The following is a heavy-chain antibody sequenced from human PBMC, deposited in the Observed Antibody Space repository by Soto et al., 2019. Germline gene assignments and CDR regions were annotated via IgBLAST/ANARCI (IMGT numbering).Heavy chain of an antibody. CDR3: ARARQKGAGYCSGGSCYRGRFDP. Sequence: ASVKVSCKASGYTFTSYAMHWVRQAPGQRLEWMGWINAGNGNTKYSQKFQGRVTITRDTSASTAYMELSSLRSEDTAVYYCARARQKGAGYCSGGSCYRGRFDPWGQGTLVTVSS. J-gene: IGHJ5*02. V-gene: IGHV1-3*01. CDR1: GYTFTSYA. D-gene: IGHD2-15*01. CDR2: INAGNGNT.